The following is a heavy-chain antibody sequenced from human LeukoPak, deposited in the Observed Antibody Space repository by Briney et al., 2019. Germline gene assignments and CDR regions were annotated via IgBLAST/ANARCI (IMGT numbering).Heavy chain of an antibody. CDR1: GDSVSTNNNY. J-gene: IGHJ4*02. Sequence: SETLSLTCTISGDSVSTNNNYWGWIRQPPGKGLEWLASMYYSESTYYNPSLKSRVIISLDTSKNQFSLKLSSVTAADTAVYYCVRGYSYGSYWGQGTLVTVSS. D-gene: IGHD5-18*01. CDR2: MYYSEST. V-gene: IGHV4-39*07. CDR3: VRGYSYGSY.